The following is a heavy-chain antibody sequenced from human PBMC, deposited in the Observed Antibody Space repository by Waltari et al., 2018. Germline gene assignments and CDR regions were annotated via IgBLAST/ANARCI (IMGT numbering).Heavy chain of an antibody. V-gene: IGHV3-30*09. CDR2: ISPDRISN. CDR1: GFNIGCCA. Sequence: QVQLVESGGGVVQPGRSLRLSCAASGFNIGCCAMHWVRQAPGKGRGGVAVISPDRISNYDADSVKGRFALAGDNAKNTLYLQMSSLTPEDTSVYYCAKDGGSGYSDFDYWGQGTLVAVSS. D-gene: IGHD3-9*01. J-gene: IGHJ4*02. CDR3: AKDGGSGYSDFDY.